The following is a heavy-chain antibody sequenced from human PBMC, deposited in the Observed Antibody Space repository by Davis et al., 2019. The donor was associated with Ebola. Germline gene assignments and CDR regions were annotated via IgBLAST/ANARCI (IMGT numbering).Heavy chain of an antibody. CDR1: GYTFTGYY. Sequence: ASVKVSCKASGYTFTGYYMHWVRQAPGQGLEWMGWINPNSGGTKYAQKFQGRVTMTRDTSTSTVYMELSSLRSEDTAVYYCARGARITIFDYWGQGTLVTVSS. CDR2: INPNSGGT. D-gene: IGHD3-3*01. V-gene: IGHV1-2*02. J-gene: IGHJ4*02. CDR3: ARGARITIFDY.